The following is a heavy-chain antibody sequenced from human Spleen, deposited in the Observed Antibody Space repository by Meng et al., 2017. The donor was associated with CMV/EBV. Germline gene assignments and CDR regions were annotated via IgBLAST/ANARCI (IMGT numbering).Heavy chain of an antibody. V-gene: IGHV1-46*01. D-gene: IGHD5-24*01. Sequence: SGYTFTSYYMHWVRQAPGQGLEWMGIINPSGGSTSYAQKFQGRVTMTRDTSTSTVYMELSSLRSEDTAVYYCARNYPRRDGYNDLDYWGQGTLVTVSS. J-gene: IGHJ4*02. CDR2: INPSGGST. CDR1: GYTFTSYY. CDR3: ARNYPRRDGYNDLDY.